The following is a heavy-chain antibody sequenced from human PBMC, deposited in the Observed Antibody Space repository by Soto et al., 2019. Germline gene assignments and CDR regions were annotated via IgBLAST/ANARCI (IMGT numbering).Heavy chain of an antibody. CDR3: ARAVGPFDF. Sequence: QGQLVESGGVVVQPGRSLRLSCAASGFTFSTYGMHWVRQAPGKGLEWVAVIWNDGSNKYYEDSVRGRFTISRDNSKNTLYLHMNSVRGDDTAVYCCARAVGPFDFWGQGTLVTVSS. CDR2: IWNDGSNK. CDR1: GFTFSTYG. J-gene: IGHJ4*02. D-gene: IGHD3-16*01. V-gene: IGHV3-33*01.